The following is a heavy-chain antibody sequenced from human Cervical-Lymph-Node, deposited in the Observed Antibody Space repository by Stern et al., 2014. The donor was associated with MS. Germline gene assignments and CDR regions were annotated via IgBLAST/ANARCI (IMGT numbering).Heavy chain of an antibody. Sequence: EVQLVESGGGVIQPGGSLGLSCTASGFTVSRDYMAWVRQAPGKGPEWVSLITNVGSTFYTDSVKGRFTISRDDSKNSVYLHMTSLRAEDTAMYYCARDTSSPERSDWWGQGTLVTVSS. CDR3: ARDTSSPERSDW. J-gene: IGHJ4*02. V-gene: IGHV3-53*01. D-gene: IGHD1-1*01. CDR1: GFTVSRDY. CDR2: ITNVGST.